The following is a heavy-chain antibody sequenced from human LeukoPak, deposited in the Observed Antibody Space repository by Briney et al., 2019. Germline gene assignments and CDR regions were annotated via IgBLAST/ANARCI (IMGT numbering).Heavy chain of an antibody. CDR3: AHSVSYYQYYYGMDV. Sequence: ASVKVSCKASGGTFSSYTISWVRQAPGQGLEWMGRIIPILGIANYAQKFQGRVTITADKSTSTAYMELSSLRSEDTAVYYCAHSVSYYQYYYGMDVWGQGTTVTVSS. CDR1: GGTFSSYT. CDR2: IIPILGIA. D-gene: IGHD3-10*01. J-gene: IGHJ6*02. V-gene: IGHV1-69*02.